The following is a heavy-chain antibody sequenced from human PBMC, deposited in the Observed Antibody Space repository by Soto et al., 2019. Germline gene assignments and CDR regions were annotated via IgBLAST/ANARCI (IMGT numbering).Heavy chain of an antibody. CDR2: ISAYNSNT. J-gene: IGHJ4*02. Sequence: QVQLVQSGAEVKKPGASVKVSCKASGYTFTTYGISWVRQAPGQGLEWMGWISAYNSNTNYAQKLQGRVTMTTDTSTSPSDMELRSLRSDDTAVYDCARREYCGSGSLNSWGQGTLVTVSS. CDR3: ARREYCGSGSLNS. D-gene: IGHD3-10*01. CDR1: GYTFTTYG. V-gene: IGHV1-18*01.